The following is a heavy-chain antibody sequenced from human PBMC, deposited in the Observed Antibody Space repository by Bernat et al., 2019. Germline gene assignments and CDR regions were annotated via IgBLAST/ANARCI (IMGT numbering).Heavy chain of an antibody. CDR2: IGGSS. Sequence: EVQLLESGGALVQPGGSLRLSCAASEFPFSNYAMTWVRQAPGKGLEWVSTIGGSSYYADSVKGRFTISRDNSRNTLDLQMNRLRAEDTAVYYCTTGTPDYWGQGTLVTVSS. CDR1: EFPFSNYA. V-gene: IGHV3-23*01. CDR3: TTGTPDY. J-gene: IGHJ4*02.